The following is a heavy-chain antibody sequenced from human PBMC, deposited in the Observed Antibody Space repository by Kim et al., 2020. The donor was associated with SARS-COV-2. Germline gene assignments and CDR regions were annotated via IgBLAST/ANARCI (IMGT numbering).Heavy chain of an antibody. J-gene: IGHJ4*02. D-gene: IGHD5-12*01. Sequence: ASVKVSCKASGYTFTSYAMHWVRQAPGQRLEWMGWINAGNGNTKYSQKFQGRVTITRDTSASTAYMELSSLRSEDTAVYYCARIRGGYSGYVSWGQGTLVTVSS. CDR2: INAGNGNT. CDR3: ARIRGGYSGYVS. CDR1: GYTFTSYA. V-gene: IGHV1-3*01.